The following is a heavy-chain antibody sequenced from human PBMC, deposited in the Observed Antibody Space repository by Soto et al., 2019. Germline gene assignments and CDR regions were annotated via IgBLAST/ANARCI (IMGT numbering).Heavy chain of an antibody. CDR2: ISYDGSNK. J-gene: IGHJ6*02. CDR1: GFTFSSYA. CDR3: ASGSSGYGHYYYYGMDF. V-gene: IGHV3-30-3*01. D-gene: IGHD5-12*01. Sequence: PGGSLRLSCAASGFTFSSYAMHWVRQAPGKGLEWVAVISYDGSNKYYADSVKGRFTISRDNSKNTLYLQMNSLRAEDTAVYYCASGSSGYGHYYYYGMDFWGQGTTVTVSS.